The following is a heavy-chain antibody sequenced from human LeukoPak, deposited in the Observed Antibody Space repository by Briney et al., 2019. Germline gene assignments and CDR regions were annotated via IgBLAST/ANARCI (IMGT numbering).Heavy chain of an antibody. J-gene: IGHJ4*02. CDR2: FDPEDGET. D-gene: IGHD3-10*01. CDR3: AKGGYGLGSLDY. CDR1: GYTLTQLS. V-gene: IGHV1-24*01. Sequence: GASVKVSCKVSGYTLTQLSMHWVRQAPGKGLEWMGGFDPEDGETIYAQKLQGRVTMTEDKSTDTAYLELSSLRSEDTAVYYCAKGGYGLGSLDYWGQGTLVPVSS.